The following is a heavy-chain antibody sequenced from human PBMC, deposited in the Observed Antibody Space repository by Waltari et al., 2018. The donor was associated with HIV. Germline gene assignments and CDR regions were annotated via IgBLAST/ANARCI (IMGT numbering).Heavy chain of an antibody. D-gene: IGHD6-13*01. V-gene: IGHV3-74*01. Sequence: EVQLVESGGGLVQPGGSLRLSCAASGFTFSSYWMHWVRQAPGKGLVWVSRINRDGSSTSYADSVKCRFTISRDNAKNTLYLQMNSLRAEDTAVYYCASGYSSSWRSDYYYYGMDVWGQGTTVTVSS. CDR1: GFTFSSYW. CDR2: INRDGSST. J-gene: IGHJ6*02. CDR3: ASGYSSSWRSDYYYYGMDV.